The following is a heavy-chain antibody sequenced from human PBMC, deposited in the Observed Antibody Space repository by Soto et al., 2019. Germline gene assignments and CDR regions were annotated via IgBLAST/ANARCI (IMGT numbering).Heavy chain of an antibody. Sequence: GASVKVSCKASGYTFTSYGIIWVRQAPGQGLEWMGIINPSGGSTSYAQKFQGRVTMTRDTSTSTVYMELGSLRSEDTAVYYCARDLAGTGYFDYWGQGTLVTVSS. CDR2: INPSGGST. D-gene: IGHD6-13*01. V-gene: IGHV1-46*01. CDR1: GYTFTSYG. CDR3: ARDLAGTGYFDY. J-gene: IGHJ4*02.